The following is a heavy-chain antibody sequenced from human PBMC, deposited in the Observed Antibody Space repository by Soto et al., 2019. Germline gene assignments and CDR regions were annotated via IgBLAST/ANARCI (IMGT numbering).Heavy chain of an antibody. CDR3: ARDTIAAAGRGRYNWFAP. D-gene: IGHD6-13*01. J-gene: IGHJ5*02. V-gene: IGHV6-1*01. CDR2: TYYRSKWYN. Sequence: SQTLSLTCAISGDSVSSNSAAWNWIRQSPSRGLEWLGRTYYRSKWYNDYAVSVESRITINPDTSKNQFSLQLNSVTPEDTAVYYCARDTIAAAGRGRYNWFAPWGQGTLVTVSS. CDR1: GDSVSSNSAA.